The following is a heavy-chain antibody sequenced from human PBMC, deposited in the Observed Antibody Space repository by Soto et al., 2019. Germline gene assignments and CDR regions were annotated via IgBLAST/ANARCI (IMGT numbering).Heavy chain of an antibody. CDR1: GYTFTSYA. V-gene: IGHV1-69*13. CDR3: ARIDYSNPRDYYYYGMDV. D-gene: IGHD4-4*01. Sequence: GASVKVSCKASGYTFTSYAMHWVRQAPGQRLEWMGGIIPIFGTANYAQKFQGRVTITADESTSTAYMELSSLRSEDTAVYYCARIDYSNPRDYYYYGMDVWGQGTTVTVSS. CDR2: IIPIFGTA. J-gene: IGHJ6*02.